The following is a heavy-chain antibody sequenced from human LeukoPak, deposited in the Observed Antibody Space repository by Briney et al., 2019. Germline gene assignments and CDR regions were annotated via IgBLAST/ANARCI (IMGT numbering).Heavy chain of an antibody. V-gene: IGHV3-48*03. Sequence: PGGSLRLSCAASGFTFSIYEMNWVRQAPGKGLGWVSFISGSGSTIHFADPVKGRFTISRDNAKNSLYLQMNSLRGEDTAVYYCARGRWFDPWGQGTLVTVSS. CDR1: GFTFSIYE. CDR2: ISGSGSTI. CDR3: ARGRWFDP. J-gene: IGHJ5*02.